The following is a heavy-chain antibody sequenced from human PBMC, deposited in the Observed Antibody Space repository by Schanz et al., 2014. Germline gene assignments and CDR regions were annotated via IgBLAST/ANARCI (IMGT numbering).Heavy chain of an antibody. J-gene: IGHJ4*02. D-gene: IGHD3-9*01. Sequence: EVQLLESGGTVVQPGGSLRVSCAASGFVFRTFAMYWVRQAPGKGLEWVSAITGSGSKTYYADSVKGRFTIARDNSKNTLFLQMDSLRVEDTAVYYCAKHVRSLTGNDYWGQGTLVIVSS. CDR2: ITGSGSKT. CDR1: GFVFRTFA. CDR3: AKHVRSLTGNDY. V-gene: IGHV3-23*01.